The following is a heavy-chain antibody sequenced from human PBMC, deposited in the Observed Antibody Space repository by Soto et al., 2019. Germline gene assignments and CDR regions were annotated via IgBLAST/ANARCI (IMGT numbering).Heavy chain of an antibody. CDR3: APSGYYFDSSGYYFSYFDY. CDR2: IYWNDDK. J-gene: IGHJ4*02. CDR1: GFSLSTSGVG. V-gene: IGHV2-5*01. D-gene: IGHD3-22*01. Sequence: QITLKESGPTLVKPTQTLTLTCTFSGFSLSTSGVGVGWIRQPPGKALEWLALIYWNDDKRYSPSLKSRLTITKEPSKNQGVLNMTNKDPFDTATYYCAPSGYYFDSSGYYFSYFDYWGQGTLVTVSS.